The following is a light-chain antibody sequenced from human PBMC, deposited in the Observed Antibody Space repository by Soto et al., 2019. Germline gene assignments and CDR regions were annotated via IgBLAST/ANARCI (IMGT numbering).Light chain of an antibody. CDR1: QSLVNSDDGNTY. CDR3: QQYADSPIT. Sequence: DVGMTQSPLSLPVTPGEPAYISCRYSQSLVNSDDGNTYLDWYLQKPGQSPQLLIYTLSYRASGVPDRFSGSGSGTDFTLAISRVEPEDFAVYFCQQYADSPITFGQGTRLEIK. J-gene: IGKJ5*01. CDR2: TLS. V-gene: IGKV2-40*01.